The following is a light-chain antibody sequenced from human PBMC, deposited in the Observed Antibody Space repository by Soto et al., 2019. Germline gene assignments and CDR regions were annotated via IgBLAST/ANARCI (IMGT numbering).Light chain of an antibody. V-gene: IGKV3-20*01. CDR3: QQYGTSPT. CDR1: QSVRSSY. J-gene: IGKJ5*01. CDR2: GVS. Sequence: EVVLTPYPATLSLSPGERARLSCRASQSVRSSYLAWHQQTPSQAPSLLLYGVSNRATGIPDRFNASGSGTDFTLTISKLEPEDFAVYYCQQYGTSPTFGQGTRLEIK.